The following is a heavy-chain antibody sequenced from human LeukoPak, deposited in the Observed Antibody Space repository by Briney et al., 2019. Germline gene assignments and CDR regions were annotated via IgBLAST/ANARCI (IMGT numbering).Heavy chain of an antibody. D-gene: IGHD2-15*01. J-gene: IGHJ4*02. V-gene: IGHV3-30*04. Sequence: GGSLRLSCAASGFTFSSYAMHWVRQAPGKGLEWVAVISYDGSNKYYADSVKGRFTISRDNSKNTLYLQMNSLRAEDTAVHYCARGGAYCSGGSCRADDYWGQGTLVTVSS. CDR3: ARGGAYCSGGSCRADDY. CDR2: ISYDGSNK. CDR1: GFTFSSYA.